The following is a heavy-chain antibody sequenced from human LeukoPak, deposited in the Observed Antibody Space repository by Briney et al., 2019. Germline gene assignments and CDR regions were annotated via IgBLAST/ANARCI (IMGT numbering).Heavy chain of an antibody. CDR1: GGSISSGDYY. Sequence: SETLSLTCTVSGGSISSGDYYWSWIRQPPGKGLEWIGYIYYSGSTYYNPSLKSRVTISVDTSKNQFSLKLSSVTAADTAVYYCARGQNIVVVPFGYWGQGTLVTVSS. D-gene: IGHD2-2*01. CDR2: IYYSGST. J-gene: IGHJ4*02. CDR3: ARGQNIVVVPFGY. V-gene: IGHV4-30-4*08.